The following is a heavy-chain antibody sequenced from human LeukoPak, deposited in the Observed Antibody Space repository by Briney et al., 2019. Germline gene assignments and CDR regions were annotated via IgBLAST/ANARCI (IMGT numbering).Heavy chain of an antibody. D-gene: IGHD3-22*01. V-gene: IGHV3-21*01. CDR3: ARAKGGYPYDAFDI. CDR2: ISSSSSYI. J-gene: IGHJ3*02. CDR1: GFTFSSYS. Sequence: GGSLRLSCAASGFTFSSYSMNWVRQAPGKGLEWVSSISSSSSYIYYADSVKGRFTISRDNAKNSLYLQMNSLRAEDTAVYYCARAKGGYPYDAFDIWGQGTMVTVSS.